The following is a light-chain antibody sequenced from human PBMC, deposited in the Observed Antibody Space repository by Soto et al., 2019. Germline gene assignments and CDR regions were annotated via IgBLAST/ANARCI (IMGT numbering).Light chain of an antibody. J-gene: IGKJ3*01. CDR1: QSISTY. CDR2: AAS. V-gene: IGKV1-39*01. Sequence: DIQMTQSPSSLSASVGDRVTITCRASQSISTYLSWYQQKPGQAPKVLIYAASRLDRGVPSRFSGSGSVTDFALTVSRLQPEDFATYYCQQTYDTPFTFGPGTTV. CDR3: QQTYDTPFT.